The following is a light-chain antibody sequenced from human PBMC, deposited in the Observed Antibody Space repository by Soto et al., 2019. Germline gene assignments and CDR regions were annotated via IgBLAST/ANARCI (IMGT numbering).Light chain of an antibody. V-gene: IGKV1-33*01. CDR2: DAS. CDR3: LHDYNYPYT. J-gene: IGKJ2*01. Sequence: DIQVTQYPSSLSASVGDRVTITCQASQNINNYLNWYQQKPGRAPKLLIYDASNLEAGVPSRFRGSGSGTDFTLTISSLQPEDFATYYCLHDYNYPYTFGQGTKVDIK. CDR1: QNINNY.